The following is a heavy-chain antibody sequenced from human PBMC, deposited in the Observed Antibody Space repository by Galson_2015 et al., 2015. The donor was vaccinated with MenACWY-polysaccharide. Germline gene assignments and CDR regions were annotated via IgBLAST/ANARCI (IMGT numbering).Heavy chain of an antibody. D-gene: IGHD2-15*01. J-gene: IGHJ4*02. Sequence: GGSTYYAAPVKGRFTTSRDDSKNTLYLQMNSLKTEDTAVYYCTTEGGVVVAATPLDYWGQGTLVTVSS. CDR3: TTEGGVVVAATPLDY. CDR2: GGST. V-gene: IGHV3-15*01.